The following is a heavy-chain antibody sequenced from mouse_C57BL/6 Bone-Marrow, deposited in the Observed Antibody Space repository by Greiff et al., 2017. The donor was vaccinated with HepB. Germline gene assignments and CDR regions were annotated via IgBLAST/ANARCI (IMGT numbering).Heavy chain of an antibody. CDR2: IDPEDGET. Sequence: DVKLQESGAELVKPGASVKLSCTASGFNIKDYYMHWVKQRTEQGLEWIGRIDPEDGETKYAPKFQGKATITADTSSNTAYLQLSSLTSEDTAVYYCARREIYYDYDWFAYWGQGTLVTVSA. J-gene: IGHJ3*01. CDR3: ARREIYYDYDWFAY. CDR1: GFNIKDYY. D-gene: IGHD2-4*01. V-gene: IGHV14-2*01.